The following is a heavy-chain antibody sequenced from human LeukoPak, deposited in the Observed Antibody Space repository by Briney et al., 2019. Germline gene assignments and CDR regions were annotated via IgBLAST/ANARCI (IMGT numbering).Heavy chain of an antibody. CDR2: INYSGDT. V-gene: IGHV4-39*07. CDR3: VRLQAVTGNFDY. D-gene: IGHD1-20*01. Sequence: SETLSLTCTVSGGSISSSSYYWGWIRQPPGKGLEWIETINYSGDTYYIPSLKSRVTISVDSSKNQFSLKLSSVTAADTAVYYCVRLQAVTGNFDYWGQGALVTVSS. CDR1: GGSISSSSYY. J-gene: IGHJ4*02.